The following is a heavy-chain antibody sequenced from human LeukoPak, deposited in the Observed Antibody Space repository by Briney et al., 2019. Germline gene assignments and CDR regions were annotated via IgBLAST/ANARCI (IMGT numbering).Heavy chain of an antibody. CDR3: ASPAVAGHDY. V-gene: IGHV4-39*01. Sequence: PSETLSLTCTVSGGSISSSSYYWGWIRQPPGKGLEWIGSIYYSGSTYYNPSLKGRVTISVDTSKNQFSLKLSSVTAADTAVYYCASPAVAGHDYWGQGTLVTVSS. CDR2: IYYSGST. D-gene: IGHD6-19*01. J-gene: IGHJ4*02. CDR1: GGSISSSSYY.